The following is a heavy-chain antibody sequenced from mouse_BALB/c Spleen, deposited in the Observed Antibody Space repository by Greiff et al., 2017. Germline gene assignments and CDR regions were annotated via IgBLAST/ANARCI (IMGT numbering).Heavy chain of an antibody. CDR3: ARDYYGSSYGD. V-gene: IGHV1S137*01. CDR2: ISTYYGDA. D-gene: IGHD1-1*01. Sequence: VQLQQSGAELVRPGVSVKISCKGSGYTFTDYAMHWVKQSHAKSLEWIGVISTYYGDASYNQKFKGKATMTVDKSSSTAYMELARLTSEDSAIYYCARDYYGSSYGDWGQGTTLTVSS. J-gene: IGHJ2*01. CDR1: GYTFTDYA.